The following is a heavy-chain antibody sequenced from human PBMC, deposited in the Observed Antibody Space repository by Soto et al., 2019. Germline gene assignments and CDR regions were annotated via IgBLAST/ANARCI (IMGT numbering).Heavy chain of an antibody. Sequence: PSETLSLTCTVSGGSVSSGSYYWSWIRQPPGKGLEWIGYIYYSGSTNYNPSLKSRVTISVDTSKNQFSLKLSSVTAADTAVYYCASFLRTYKTFDYWGQGTLVTVSS. J-gene: IGHJ4*02. CDR3: ASFLRTYKTFDY. CDR1: GGSVSSGSYY. V-gene: IGHV4-61*01. D-gene: IGHD1-1*01. CDR2: IYYSGST.